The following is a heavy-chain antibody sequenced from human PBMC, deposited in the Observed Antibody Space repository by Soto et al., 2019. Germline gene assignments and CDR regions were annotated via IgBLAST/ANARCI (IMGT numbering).Heavy chain of an antibody. CDR3: ARGGAMGVDY. D-gene: IGHD1-26*01. V-gene: IGHV3-74*01. CDR1: GFTFNTHW. Sequence: GGSLRLSCTASGFTFNTHWMHWVRQAPGKGLVWVSRIHFDGITTNYADSVKGRLTVSRDNAKNTVYLHVNTLRDEDTAVYYCARGGAMGVDYWGQGTLVTVSS. CDR2: IHFDGITT. J-gene: IGHJ4*02.